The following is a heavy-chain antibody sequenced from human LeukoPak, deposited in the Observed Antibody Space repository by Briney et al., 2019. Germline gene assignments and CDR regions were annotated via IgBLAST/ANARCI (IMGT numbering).Heavy chain of an antibody. CDR3: ASELGGSYRAAGAFDI. V-gene: IGHV1-69*04. J-gene: IGHJ3*02. D-gene: IGHD1-26*01. CDR1: GGTFSSYA. Sequence: GASVKVSCKASGGTFSSYAISWVRQAPGQGLEWMGRIIPILGIANYAQKFQGRVTITADKSTSTAYMELSSLRSEDTAVYYCASELGGSYRAAGAFDIWSQGTMVTVSS. CDR2: IIPILGIA.